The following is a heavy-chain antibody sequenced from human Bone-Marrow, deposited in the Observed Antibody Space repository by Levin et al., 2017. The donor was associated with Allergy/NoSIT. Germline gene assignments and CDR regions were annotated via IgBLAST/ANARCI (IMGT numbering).Heavy chain of an antibody. CDR3: AKDNGAYYDSSGYYSDY. CDR1: GFKFDDHA. J-gene: IGHJ4*02. D-gene: IGHD3-22*01. CDR2: ISWDSGTL. Sequence: PGGSLRLSCAASGFKFDDHAIHWIRQRPGKGLEWVSGISWDSGTLGYADSVRDRFTISRDNAKNSLYLQMNSLKTDDTALYFCAKDNGAYYDSSGYYSDYWGRGTLVTVSS. V-gene: IGHV3-9*01.